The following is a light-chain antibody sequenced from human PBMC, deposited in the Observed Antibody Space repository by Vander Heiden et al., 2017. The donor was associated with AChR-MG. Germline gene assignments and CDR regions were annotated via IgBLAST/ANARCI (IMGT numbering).Light chain of an antibody. V-gene: IGKV1-27*01. CDR3: QKYNSTPPDP. CDR2: AAS. Sequence: DIQMTQSPSSLSASVGDRVTITCRASQGISNYLAWYQQKPGKVPKLLIYAASTLQSGVPSRFSGSGSGTDFTLTISSLQPEDVATYYCQKYNSTPPDPFGHGTKVDIK. CDR1: QGISNY. J-gene: IGKJ3*01.